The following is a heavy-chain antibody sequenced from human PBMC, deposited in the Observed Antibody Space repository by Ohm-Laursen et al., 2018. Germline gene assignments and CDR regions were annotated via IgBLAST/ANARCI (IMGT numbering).Heavy chain of an antibody. CDR3: AAVGGTYWYFDL. CDR2: IYYSGST. J-gene: IGHJ2*01. V-gene: IGHV4-4*07. CDR1: GGSISSYY. Sequence: TLSLTCTVSGGSISSYYWSWIRQPAGKGLEWIGRIYYSGSTNYNPSLKSRVTISVDTSKNQFSLKLSSVTAADTAVYYCAAVGGTYWYFDLWGRGTLVTVSS. D-gene: IGHD1-1*01.